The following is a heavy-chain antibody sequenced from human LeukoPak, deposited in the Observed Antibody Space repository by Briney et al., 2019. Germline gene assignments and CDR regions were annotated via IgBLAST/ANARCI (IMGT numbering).Heavy chain of an antibody. CDR1: GFTFSSHA. D-gene: IGHD6-19*01. Sequence: PGGSLRLSCAASGFTFSSHAMHWVRQAPGKGLEYVSAISSNGDSTYYANSVKGRFTISRDNSKNTLDLQMGSLRVEDMAVYYCTGSSAWSPIDYWGQGTLVTVSS. V-gene: IGHV3-64*01. J-gene: IGHJ4*02. CDR3: TGSSAWSPIDY. CDR2: ISSNGDST.